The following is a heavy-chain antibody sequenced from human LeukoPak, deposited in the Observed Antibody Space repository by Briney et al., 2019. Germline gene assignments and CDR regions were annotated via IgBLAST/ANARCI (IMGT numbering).Heavy chain of an antibody. CDR3: AKAISVGATTDAAD. J-gene: IGHJ4*02. CDR1: GFTFSSYA. D-gene: IGHD1-26*01. Sequence: GGTLRLSCAASGFTFSSYAMSWVRQAPGKGLEWVSAISGSGGSTYYADSVKGRFTISRDNSKNTLYLQMNSLRAEDTAVYYCAKAISVGATTDAADWGQGTLVTVSS. V-gene: IGHV3-23*01. CDR2: ISGSGGST.